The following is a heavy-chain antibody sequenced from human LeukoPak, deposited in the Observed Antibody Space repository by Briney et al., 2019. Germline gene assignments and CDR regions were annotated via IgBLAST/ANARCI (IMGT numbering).Heavy chain of an antibody. Sequence: GASVKVSCKASGYTFTSYDINWVRQATGQGLEWMGWMNPNSGNTGYAQKFQGRVTMTRNTSISTAYMELSSLRSEDTAVYYCARSKGKVARMSVLFDYWGQGTLLTVSS. CDR1: GYTFTSYD. J-gene: IGHJ4*02. CDR3: ARSKGKVARMSVLFDY. V-gene: IGHV1-8*01. CDR2: MNPNSGNT. D-gene: IGHD5-12*01.